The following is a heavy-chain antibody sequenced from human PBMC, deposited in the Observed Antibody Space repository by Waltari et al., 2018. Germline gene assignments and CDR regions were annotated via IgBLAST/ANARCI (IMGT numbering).Heavy chain of an antibody. CDR2: IRRKPNNYAT. J-gene: IGHJ4*02. V-gene: IGHV3-73*01. D-gene: IGHD6-13*01. Sequence: EVQVVESGGGLVQPGGSLKLSCATSGFTFSGSTIHWVRQTSGKGLEWMCRIRRKPNNYATRYTASVEGRFTISRDDSENTAYLQMSSLMTEDTAVYYCTGGAVTGTDFWGQGTLVTVSS. CDR3: TGGAVTGTDF. CDR1: GFTFSGST.